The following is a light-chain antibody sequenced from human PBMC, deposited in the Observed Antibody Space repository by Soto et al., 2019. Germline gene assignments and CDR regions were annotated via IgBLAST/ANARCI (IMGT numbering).Light chain of an antibody. V-gene: IGKV3-15*01. Sequence: EIVMTQSPATLSVSPGERATLSCRASQSVSSKLARYQQRPGQAPRLLIYDASTRATGIPARFSGSRSGTEFTLTFGSLQSEDFAVYYCQRYNNWPLTFGGGTKVEIK. CDR1: QSVSSK. J-gene: IGKJ4*01. CDR3: QRYNNWPLT. CDR2: DAS.